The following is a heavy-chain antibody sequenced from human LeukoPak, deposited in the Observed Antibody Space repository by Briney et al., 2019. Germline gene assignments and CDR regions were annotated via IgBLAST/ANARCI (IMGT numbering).Heavy chain of an antibody. J-gene: IGHJ4*02. CDR2: VFYVGST. CDR3: AKWGSRGGAYFDS. Sequence: PSETLSLTCTVSGGSISSYYWSWIRQPPGKGLGWIGYVFYVGSTTYNPSLKSRVTMSVDTSRNQFSLKLSSVPDAEAGVYYCAKWGSRGGAYFDSWGQGTLVSVSS. V-gene: IGHV4-59*01. CDR1: GGSISSYY. D-gene: IGHD3-16*01.